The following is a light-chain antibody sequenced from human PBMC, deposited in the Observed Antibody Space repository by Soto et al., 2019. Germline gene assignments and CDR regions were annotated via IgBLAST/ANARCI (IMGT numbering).Light chain of an antibody. CDR3: QQRSSWPLT. CDR2: DAF. J-gene: IGKJ4*01. Sequence: EIVLTQSPATLSLSPGERATLSCRASQSVGSYFAWYQQKPGQAPRHLIYDAFSRATGIPARFSGSGSGTDFTLTISSLEPEDFAVYFCQQRSSWPLTFGGGTMVEIK. CDR1: QSVGSY. V-gene: IGKV3-11*01.